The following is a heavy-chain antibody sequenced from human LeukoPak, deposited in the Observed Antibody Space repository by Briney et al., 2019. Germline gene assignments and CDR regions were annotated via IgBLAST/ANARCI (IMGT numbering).Heavy chain of an antibody. CDR1: GYSISSGHQ. J-gene: IGHJ5*02. V-gene: IGHV4-38-2*02. CDR3: ARDPRWLTPDCTSTSCYENYFDP. D-gene: IGHD2-2*01. CDR2: IYHSSSA. Sequence: SETLSLTCAVSGYSISSGHQWAWIRQSPGKGLERIGSIYHSSSAHYNPSLKSRVTISVETSKNQFSLKMYSVTAADTAVYYCARDPRWLTPDCTSTSCYENYFDPWGQGTLVTVSS.